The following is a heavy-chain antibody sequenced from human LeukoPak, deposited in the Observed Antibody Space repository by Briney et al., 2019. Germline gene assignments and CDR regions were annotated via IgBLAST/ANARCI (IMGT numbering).Heavy chain of an antibody. V-gene: IGHV3-30*18. CDR2: ISYDGSNK. Sequence: GGSLRLSYAASGFTFSSYGMHWVRQAPGKGLEWVAVISYDGSNKYYADSVKGRFTISRDNSKNTLYLQMNSLRAEDAAVYYCAKEQDYYDSSGLRWGQGTLVTVSS. CDR1: GFTFSSYG. D-gene: IGHD3-22*01. J-gene: IGHJ4*02. CDR3: AKEQDYYDSSGLR.